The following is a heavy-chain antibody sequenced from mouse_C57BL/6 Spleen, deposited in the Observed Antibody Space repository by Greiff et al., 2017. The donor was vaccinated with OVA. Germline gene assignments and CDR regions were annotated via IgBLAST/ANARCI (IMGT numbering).Heavy chain of an antibody. CDR1: GYTFTSYW. J-gene: IGHJ3*01. CDR3: AGFAY. CDR2: IDPSDSYT. Sequence: QVQLQQPGAELVKPGASVKLSCKASGYTFTSYWMQWVKQRPGQGLEWIGEIDPSDSYTNYNQKFKGKATLTVDTSSSTAYMQLSSLTSEDSAVCYCAGFAYWGQGTLVTVSA. V-gene: IGHV1-50*01.